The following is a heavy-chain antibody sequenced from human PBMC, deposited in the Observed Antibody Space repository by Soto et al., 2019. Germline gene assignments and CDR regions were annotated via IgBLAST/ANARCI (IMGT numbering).Heavy chain of an antibody. V-gene: IGHV6-1*01. CDR1: GDSVSSNSAA. J-gene: IGHJ4*02. CDR3: ARGKLMRWLQNYFDY. Sequence: SQTLSLTCAISGDSVSSNSAAWNWIRQSPSRGLEWLGRTYYRSKWYNDYAVSVKSRITINPDTSKNQLSLQLNSVTPEDTAVYYCARGKLMRWLQNYFDYWGQGTLVTVSS. D-gene: IGHD5-12*01. CDR2: TYYRSKWYN.